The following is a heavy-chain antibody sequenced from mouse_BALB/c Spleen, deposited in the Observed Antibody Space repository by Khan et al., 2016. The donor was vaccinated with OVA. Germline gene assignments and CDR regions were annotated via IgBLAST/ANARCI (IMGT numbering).Heavy chain of an antibody. V-gene: IGHV1S81*02. CDR3: TRSGYGTFAY. J-gene: IGHJ3*01. CDR1: GYTFTSYY. CDR2: INPSNGGT. D-gene: IGHD2-1*01. Sequence: VQLVESGAELVKPGASVRLSCKASGYTFTSYYLYWVKKRPGQGLEWIGDINPSNGGTNFNEKFKSKATVTVDKSSSTAYMELSSLTSEDSAVYYCTRSGYGTFAYWGQGTLVTVSA.